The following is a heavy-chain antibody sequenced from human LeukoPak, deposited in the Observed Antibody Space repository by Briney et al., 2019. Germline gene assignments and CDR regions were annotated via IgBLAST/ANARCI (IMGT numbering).Heavy chain of an antibody. D-gene: IGHD1-26*01. CDR3: ARPSFVTGSYYPL. CDR2: IQQDGSEI. J-gene: IGHJ4*02. V-gene: IGHV3-7*01. CDR1: GFTFSIYC. Sequence: GGSLRLSCVASGFTFSIYCMGWVRQAPGKGLECVANIQQDGSEIFYVDSVRGRFTISRDNAKNSLYLQMNTLRAEDTAVYYCARPSFVTGSYYPLWGQGTLVAVSS.